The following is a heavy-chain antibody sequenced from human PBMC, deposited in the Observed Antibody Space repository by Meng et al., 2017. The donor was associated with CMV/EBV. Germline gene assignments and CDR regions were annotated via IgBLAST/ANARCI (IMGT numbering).Heavy chain of an antibody. J-gene: IGHJ6*02. D-gene: IGHD2-2*01. CDR2: IKSKTDGGTT. V-gene: IGHV3-15*01. CDR3: TTGYCSSTSCGGMDV. CDR1: GFTFSNAW. Sequence: GESLKISCAASGFTFSNAWMSWVRQAPGKGLEWVGRIKSKTDGGTTDYAAPVKGRFTISRDDSKNTLYLQMNSLKTEDTAVYYCTTGYCSSTSCGGMDVWGQGTTVTVSS.